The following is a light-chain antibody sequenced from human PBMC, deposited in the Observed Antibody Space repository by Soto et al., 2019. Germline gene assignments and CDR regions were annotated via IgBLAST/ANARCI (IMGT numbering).Light chain of an antibody. Sequence: EIVMTQSPATLSVSPGERATLSCRASQSVSNNLAWYQQQPGQAPRLLIYGASTTASGIPARFSASGSGTEFTLTISSLEPEDFAVYYCQQYDSSPPITFGQGTKVDIK. V-gene: IGKV3-15*01. J-gene: IGKJ1*01. CDR1: QSVSNN. CDR2: GAS. CDR3: QQYDSSPPIT.